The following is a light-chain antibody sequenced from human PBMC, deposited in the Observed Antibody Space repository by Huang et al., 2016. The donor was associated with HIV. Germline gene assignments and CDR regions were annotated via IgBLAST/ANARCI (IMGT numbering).Light chain of an antibody. CDR3: QQYNNWPFT. Sequence: ERVMTQSPVTLSVSPGERATFSWRASQSISSKLAWYQQKPGQAPRLLIYGAYTRATGIPARFSGSGSGTEFTLTISSLQSEDFAVYYCQQYNNWPFTFGPGTRVDIK. V-gene: IGKV3-15*01. J-gene: IGKJ3*01. CDR2: GAY. CDR1: QSISSK.